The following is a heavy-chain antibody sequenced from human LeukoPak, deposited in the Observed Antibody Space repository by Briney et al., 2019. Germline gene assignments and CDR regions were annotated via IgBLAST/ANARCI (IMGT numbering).Heavy chain of an antibody. J-gene: IGHJ4*02. CDR3: ARDPASRYSSSWYSDY. D-gene: IGHD6-13*01. V-gene: IGHV1-18*01. CDR2: ISAYNGNT. CDR1: GYTFTSYG. Sequence: GASVKVSCKASGYTFTSYGISWVRQAPGQGLEWMGWISAYNGNTNYAQKLQGRVTMTTDTSTSTAYMELRSLRSDDTAVYYCARDPASRYSSSWYSDYWGQGTLVTVSS.